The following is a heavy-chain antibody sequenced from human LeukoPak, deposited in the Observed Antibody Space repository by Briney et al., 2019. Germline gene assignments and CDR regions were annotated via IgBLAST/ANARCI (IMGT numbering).Heavy chain of an antibody. Sequence: GGSVRLSCVASGFAFDDYAMHWVPQAPGKGLEWVSGISWNSGSIGYADSVKGRFTISRDNAKNSLYLQMNSLRAEDTALYYCARSSLGRFDYWGQGTLVTVSS. CDR3: ARSSLGRFDY. J-gene: IGHJ4*02. D-gene: IGHD3-16*01. V-gene: IGHV3-9*01. CDR2: ISWNSGSI. CDR1: GFAFDDYA.